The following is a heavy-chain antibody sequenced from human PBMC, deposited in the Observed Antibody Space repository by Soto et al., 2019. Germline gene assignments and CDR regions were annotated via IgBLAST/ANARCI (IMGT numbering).Heavy chain of an antibody. J-gene: IGHJ4*02. D-gene: IGHD3-10*01. CDR1: GYTFTSYA. CDR3: ASRSANHYYGFGY. V-gene: IGHV1-3*01. CDR2: INAGNSNT. Sequence: QVQLVQSGAEVKKPGASVKVSCKASGYTFTSYAMPWVRQAPGQRLEWMGWINAGNSNTKYSQKFQGRVTITRDTSASTADMELSSLRSEDTAVYYCASRSANHYYGFGYWGQGTLVTVSS.